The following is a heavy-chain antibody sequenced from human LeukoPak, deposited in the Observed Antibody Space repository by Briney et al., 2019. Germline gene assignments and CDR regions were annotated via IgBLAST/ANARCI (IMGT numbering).Heavy chain of an antibody. CDR1: EFSFSTNW. V-gene: IGHV3-7*01. D-gene: IGHD2-2*01. J-gene: IGHJ4*02. Sequence: PGGSLRLSCAASEFSFSTNWMHWVRQTPGKGLEWVAELNEDGSVKYYVDPVKGRFTISRDNAKSLLFLQMYNLRTEDTGVYFCANVPRSTVSYWGRGTLVTVSS. CDR2: LNEDGSVK. CDR3: ANVPRSTVSY.